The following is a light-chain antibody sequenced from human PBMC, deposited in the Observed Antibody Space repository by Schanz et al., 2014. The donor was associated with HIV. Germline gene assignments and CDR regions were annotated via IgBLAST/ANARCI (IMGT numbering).Light chain of an antibody. Sequence: QSALTQPASVSGSPGQSITVSCTGTNNDIGSYTYVAWYQQHPGKAPKVVVYGVFDRPSGVSNRFSGSKSGNTASLTISGLQAEDEADYYCCSYAGSSTPVVFGGGTKLTVL. CDR3: CSYAGSSTPVV. J-gene: IGLJ2*01. CDR2: GVF. V-gene: IGLV2-14*03. CDR1: NNDIGSYTY.